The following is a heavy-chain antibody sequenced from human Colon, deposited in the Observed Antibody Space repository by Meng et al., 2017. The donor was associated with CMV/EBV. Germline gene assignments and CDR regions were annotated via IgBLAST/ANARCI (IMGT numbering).Heavy chain of an antibody. CDR3: ARAAARGVPVDH. Sequence: QVQLQESGPGLVKPSEPLSLTCSVFGASITTYYWAWIRQPAGKGLEFIGRLRPTGSIDYNPSLMSRVTMSVDTSKNQLSLNLKSVTAADTAVYYCARAAARGVPVDHWGQGMLVTVSS. J-gene: IGHJ4*02. CDR2: LRPTGSI. CDR1: GASITTYY. V-gene: IGHV4-4*07. D-gene: IGHD3-10*01.